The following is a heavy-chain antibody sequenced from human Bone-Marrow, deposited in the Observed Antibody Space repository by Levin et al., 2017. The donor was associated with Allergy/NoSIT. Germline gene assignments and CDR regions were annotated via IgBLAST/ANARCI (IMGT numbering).Heavy chain of an antibody. CDR1: GGSLRMYY. CDR3: ARHSGDYYDSSAYDPTHFDY. V-gene: IGHV4-4*07. CDR2: IYHSGST. Sequence: SETLSLTCTVSGGSLRMYYWSWIRQSAEKGLEWVGRIYHSGSTKFNPSLRSRVAMSVDRSRSQFSLRLTSVTAADTAVDYCARHSGDYYDSSAYDPTHFDYWGQGIPVIVSS. J-gene: IGHJ4*02. D-gene: IGHD3-22*01.